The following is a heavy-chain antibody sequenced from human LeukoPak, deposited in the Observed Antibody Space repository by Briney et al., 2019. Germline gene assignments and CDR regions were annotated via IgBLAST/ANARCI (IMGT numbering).Heavy chain of an antibody. CDR2: TSSRSKYL. CDR3: ARVGNWNDGFDWFDP. V-gene: IGHV3-21*01. CDR1: GFSFSTYS. J-gene: IGHJ5*02. Sequence: GGSLRLSCAASGFSFSTYSMNWVRQAPGKGLEWVSTTSSRSKYLYYADSVQGRFTISRDNAKNSLYLQMNSLRVEDTAVYYCARVGNWNDGFDWFDPWGQGTLVTVSS. D-gene: IGHD1-1*01.